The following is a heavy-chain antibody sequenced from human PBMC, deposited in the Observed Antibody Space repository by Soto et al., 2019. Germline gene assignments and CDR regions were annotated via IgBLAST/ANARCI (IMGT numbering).Heavy chain of an antibody. CDR1: GFTFISYA. V-gene: IGHV3-30-3*01. J-gene: IGHJ4*02. Sequence: GGSLSLSCAASGFTFISYAMHWVRQAPGEGLEWVAVISFHGTNKNYADSVKGRFTISRDNSNNTVFLEMNSLRPEDTAMYYCARDGRAYSGQDSLDFWGLGTPVTVSS. D-gene: IGHD5-12*01. CDR2: ISFHGTNK. CDR3: ARDGRAYSGQDSLDF.